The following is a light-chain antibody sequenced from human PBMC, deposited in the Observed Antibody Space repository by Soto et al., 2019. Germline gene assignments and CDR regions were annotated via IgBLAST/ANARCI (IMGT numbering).Light chain of an antibody. CDR1: QSISSW. CDR2: KAS. CDR3: QQYNSYSGT. J-gene: IGKJ1*01. Sequence: DIKMTQSPSTLSASVLDIATITCRASQSISSWLAWYQQKPGKAPKLLIYKASSLESGVPSRFSGSGSGTEFTLTISSLQPDDFATYYCQQYNSYSGTFGQGTKVDIK. V-gene: IGKV1-5*03.